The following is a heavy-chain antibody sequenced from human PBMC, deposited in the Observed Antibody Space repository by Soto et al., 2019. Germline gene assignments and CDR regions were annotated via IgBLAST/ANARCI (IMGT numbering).Heavy chain of an antibody. D-gene: IGHD5-12*01. Sequence: QVQLVQSGAEVKKPGASVKVSCKASGYTFTDYYMHWVRQAPGQGLEWMGWINPNSGGTKYAQKFQGRVNVTRDTALSTAYMELSRLRSDDKAVYYWARDRVVATIRGMDVWGQGTTVTVSS. CDR3: ARDRVVATIRGMDV. V-gene: IGHV1-2*02. J-gene: IGHJ6*02. CDR1: GYTFTDYY. CDR2: INPNSGGT.